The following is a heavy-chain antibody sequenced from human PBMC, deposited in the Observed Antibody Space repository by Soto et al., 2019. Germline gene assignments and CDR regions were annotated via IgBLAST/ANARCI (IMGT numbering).Heavy chain of an antibody. V-gene: IGHV4-38-2*01. J-gene: IGHJ5*02. CDR1: GYSISSGYY. Sequence: SETLSLTCAVSGYSISSGYYWGWIRQPPGKGLEWIGSIYHSGGTYYNPSLKSRVTISVDTSKNQFSLKLSSVTAADTAVYYCASSLELLGFDPWGQGTLVTVSS. CDR3: ASSLELLGFDP. D-gene: IGHD1-7*01. CDR2: IYHSGGT.